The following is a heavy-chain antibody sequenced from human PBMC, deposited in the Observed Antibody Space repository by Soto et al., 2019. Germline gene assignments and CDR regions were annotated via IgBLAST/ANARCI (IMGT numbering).Heavy chain of an antibody. CDR3: ARAWAGVITD. Sequence: SETLSLTCTVSGGSISSGGYYWSWIRQHPGKGLEWIGYIDYSGSTYYNPSLKSRVTISVDTSKNQFSLKLSSVTAADTAVYYCARAWAGVITDWGQGTLVTVSS. V-gene: IGHV4-31*03. CDR2: IDYSGST. D-gene: IGHD3-10*01. J-gene: IGHJ4*02. CDR1: GGSISSGGYY.